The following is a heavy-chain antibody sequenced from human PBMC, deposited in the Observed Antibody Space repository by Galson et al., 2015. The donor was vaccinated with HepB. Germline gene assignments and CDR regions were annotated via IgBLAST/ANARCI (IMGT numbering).Heavy chain of an antibody. CDR3: ARAGDYYYYYYMDV. Sequence: SLRLSCAASGFTFSSYGMHWVRQAPGKGLEWVAVIWYDGSNKYYADSVKGRFTISRDNSKNTLYLQMNSLRAEDTAVYYCARAGDYYYYYYMDVWGKGTTVTVSS. D-gene: IGHD4-17*01. J-gene: IGHJ6*03. V-gene: IGHV3-33*01. CDR1: GFTFSSYG. CDR2: IWYDGSNK.